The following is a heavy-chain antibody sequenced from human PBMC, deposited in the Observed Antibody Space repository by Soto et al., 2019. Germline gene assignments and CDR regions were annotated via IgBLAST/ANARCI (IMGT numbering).Heavy chain of an antibody. D-gene: IGHD6-13*01. V-gene: IGHV5-51*01. CDR3: ARQNSSRWTPTPH. Sequence: GESLKISCKGSGYSFTSYWIGWVRQMPGKGLEWMGIIYPGDSDTRYSPSFQGQVTISADKSISTAYLQWSSLKASDTAMYYCARQNSSRWTPTPHWGQGTLVTVSS. CDR2: IYPGDSDT. J-gene: IGHJ4*02. CDR1: GYSFTSYW.